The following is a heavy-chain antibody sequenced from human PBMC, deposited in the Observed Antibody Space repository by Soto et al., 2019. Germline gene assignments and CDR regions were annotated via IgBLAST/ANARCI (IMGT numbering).Heavy chain of an antibody. CDR3: ATASYLWGMDV. J-gene: IGHJ6*02. V-gene: IGHV1-2*04. Sequence: ASVKVSCKASGYTFTGYYMHWVRQAPGQGLEWMGWINPNSGGTNYAQKFQGWVTMTEDTSTDTAYMELSSLRSEDTAVYYCATASYLWGMDVWGQGTTVTVSS. CDR2: INPNSGGT. D-gene: IGHD3-10*01. CDR1: GYTFTGYY.